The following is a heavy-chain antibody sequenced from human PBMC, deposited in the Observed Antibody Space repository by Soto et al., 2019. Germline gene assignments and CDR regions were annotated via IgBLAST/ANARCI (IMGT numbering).Heavy chain of an antibody. CDR1: GGTFSSYA. CDR3: LVVTPPSPQYYFDY. Sequence: SVKVSCKASGGTFSSYAISWVRQAPGQGLEWMGGIIPIFGTANYAQKFQGRVTITADESTSTAYMELSSLRSEDTAVYYCLVVTPPSPQYYFDYWGQGTLVTVSS. D-gene: IGHD2-21*02. J-gene: IGHJ4*02. V-gene: IGHV1-69*13. CDR2: IIPIFGTA.